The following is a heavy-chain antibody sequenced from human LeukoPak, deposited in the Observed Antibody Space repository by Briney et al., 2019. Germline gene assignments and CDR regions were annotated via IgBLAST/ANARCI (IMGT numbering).Heavy chain of an antibody. V-gene: IGHV4-59*08. Sequence: SETLSLTCTVSGGSISGYYWSWIRQPPGKGLEWIAYIYYSGSTNYNPSLKSRVTISLDTSKNQFSLKMRSVTAADTAVYYCASRKTDYFDYWGQGTLVTVSS. CDR1: GGSISGYY. CDR3: ASRKTDYFDY. CDR2: IYYSGST. J-gene: IGHJ4*02.